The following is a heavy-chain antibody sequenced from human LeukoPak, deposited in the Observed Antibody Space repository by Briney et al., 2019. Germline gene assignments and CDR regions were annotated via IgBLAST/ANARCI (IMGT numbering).Heavy chain of an antibody. V-gene: IGHV3-7*01. J-gene: IGHJ4*02. Sequence: GGSLRLSCAASGFTFSSNWMSWVRQAPGKGLEWVANIKQDGSEKYYVDSVKGRFTISRDNAKNSLYLQMNSLRAEDTAVYYCARDPTYYLRYGYFDSWGQGTLVTVSS. D-gene: IGHD1-26*01. CDR2: IKQDGSEK. CDR1: GFTFSSNW. CDR3: ARDPTYYLRYGYFDS.